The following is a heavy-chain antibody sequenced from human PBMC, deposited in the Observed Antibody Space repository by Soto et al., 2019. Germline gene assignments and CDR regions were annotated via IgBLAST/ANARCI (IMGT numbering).Heavy chain of an antibody. CDR2: IIPIFGTA. CDR1: GGTFSSYA. V-gene: IGHV1-69*12. CDR3: ASPPSSNRYYYGMDV. J-gene: IGHJ6*02. Sequence: QVQLVQSGAEVKKPGSSVKVSCKASGGTFSSYAISWVRQAPGQGLEWMGGIIPIFGTANYAQKFQGRVTSPADESTSTAYLERSSLRSEDTAVYYCASPPSSNRYYYGMDVWGQGTTVTVSS. D-gene: IGHD4-4*01.